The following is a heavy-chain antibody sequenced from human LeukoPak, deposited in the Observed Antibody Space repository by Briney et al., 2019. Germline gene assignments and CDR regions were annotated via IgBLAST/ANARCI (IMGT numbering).Heavy chain of an antibody. D-gene: IGHD2-2*01. CDR2: ISSNGGST. CDR3: ARPSQYCSSTSCSYFDY. Sequence: GGSLRLSCAASGFTFSSYAMHWVRQAPGKGLEYVSAISSNGGSTYYANSVKGRFTISRDNSKNTLYLQMGSLRAEDTAVYYCARPSQYCSSTSCSYFDYWGQGTLVTVSS. J-gene: IGHJ4*02. CDR1: GFTFSSYA. V-gene: IGHV3-64*01.